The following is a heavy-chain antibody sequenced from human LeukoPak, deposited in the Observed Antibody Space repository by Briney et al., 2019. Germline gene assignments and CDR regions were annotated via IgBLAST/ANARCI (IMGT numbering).Heavy chain of an antibody. J-gene: IGHJ5*02. Sequence: PSETLSLTCTVSGGSISSYYWSWIRQPPGKGLEWIGYIYYSGSTNYNPSLKSRVTISVDTSKNQFSLKLSSVTAADTAVYYCARGKYQLLRGWFDPWGQGTLVTVSS. CDR1: GGSISSYY. CDR2: IYYSGST. D-gene: IGHD2-2*01. V-gene: IGHV4-59*01. CDR3: ARGKYQLLRGWFDP.